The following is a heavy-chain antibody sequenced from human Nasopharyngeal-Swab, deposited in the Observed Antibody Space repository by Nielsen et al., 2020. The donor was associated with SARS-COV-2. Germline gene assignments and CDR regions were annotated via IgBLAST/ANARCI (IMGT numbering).Heavy chain of an antibody. Sequence: ASVKVSCKASGYTFTTHAISWVRQAPGQGLEWMGWIGAYTGNTNYAQKLQGRVTMTTDTSTSTAYMELRSLRSDDTAVYYCARDRISSSYDYWGQGTLVTVSS. CDR3: ARDRISSSYDY. V-gene: IGHV1-18*01. D-gene: IGHD6-6*01. J-gene: IGHJ4*02. CDR2: IGAYTGNT. CDR1: GYTFTTHA.